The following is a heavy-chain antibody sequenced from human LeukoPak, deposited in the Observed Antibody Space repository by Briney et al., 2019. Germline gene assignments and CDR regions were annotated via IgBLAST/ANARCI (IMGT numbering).Heavy chain of an antibody. CDR1: GGSFSGYY. CDR3: AGGRYSSSSKRINAFDI. Sequence: SETLSLTCAVYGGSFSGYYWSWIRQPPGKGLEWIGEINHSGSTNYNPSLKSRVTISVDTSKNQFSLKLSSVTAADTAVYYCAGGRYSSSSKRINAFDIWGQGTMVTVSS. J-gene: IGHJ3*02. D-gene: IGHD6-13*01. V-gene: IGHV4-34*01. CDR2: INHSGST.